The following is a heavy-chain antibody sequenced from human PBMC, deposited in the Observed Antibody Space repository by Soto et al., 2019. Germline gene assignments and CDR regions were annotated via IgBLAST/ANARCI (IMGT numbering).Heavy chain of an antibody. J-gene: IGHJ4*02. V-gene: IGHV3-23*01. CDR3: ATPGGSILEWLLYEHSGRSYFDY. CDR2: ISGSGGST. D-gene: IGHD3-3*01. CDR1: EFTFSNHA. Sequence: GGSLRLSCAASEFTFSNHAMSWVRQAPGKGPEWVSGISGSGGSTYYADSVKGRFTISRDNSKNTLYLQMNSLRAEDTAVYYSATPGGSILEWLLYEHSGRSYFDYCCQRTLVPVSS.